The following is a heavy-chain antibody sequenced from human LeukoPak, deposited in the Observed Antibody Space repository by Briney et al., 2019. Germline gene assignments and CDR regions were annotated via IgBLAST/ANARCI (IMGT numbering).Heavy chain of an antibody. CDR2: ISGSGADT. V-gene: IGHV3-23*01. CDR3: AKILSGATIL. CDR1: AFTFSTSA. D-gene: IGHD1-26*01. J-gene: IGHJ4*02. Sequence: PGGSLRLSCAPSAFTFSTSAMTWVRRAPEKGLEWVSSISGSGADTYYADSVRGRFTISRDNSKNTLYLQMNSLRAEDTAVYYCAKILSGATILWGQGTLVSVSS.